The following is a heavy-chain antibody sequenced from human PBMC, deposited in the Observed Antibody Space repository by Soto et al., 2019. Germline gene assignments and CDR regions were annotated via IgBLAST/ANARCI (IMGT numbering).Heavy chain of an antibody. CDR1: GGSISSYY. D-gene: IGHD5-18*01. V-gene: IGHV4-59*01. CDR2: IYYSGST. Sequence: SETLSLTCTVSGGSISSYYWSWIRQPPGKGLEWIGYIYYSGSTNYNPSLKSRVTISVDTSKNQFSLKLSSVTAADTAVYYCARCEGYSYKSYYYYGMAVWGQGTTVTVSS. J-gene: IGHJ6*02. CDR3: ARCEGYSYKSYYYYGMAV.